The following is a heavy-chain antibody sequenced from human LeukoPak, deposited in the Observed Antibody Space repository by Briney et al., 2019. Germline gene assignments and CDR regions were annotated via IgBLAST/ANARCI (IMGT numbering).Heavy chain of an antibody. CDR2: ISSSGSTI. CDR3: ASSDSGWFDY. CDR1: GFTFSSYE. J-gene: IGHJ4*02. V-gene: IGHV3-48*03. D-gene: IGHD6-19*01. Sequence: GGSLRLSCAASGFTFSSYEMNWVRQAPGKGLEWVSYISSSGSTIYYADSVKGRFTISRDNAKNPLYLQMNSLRAEDTAVYYCASSDSGWFDYWGQGTLVTVSS.